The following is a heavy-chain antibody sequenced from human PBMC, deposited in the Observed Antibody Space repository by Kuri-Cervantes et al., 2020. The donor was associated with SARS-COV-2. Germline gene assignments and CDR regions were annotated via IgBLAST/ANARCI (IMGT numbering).Heavy chain of an antibody. D-gene: IGHD3-22*01. Sequence: ASVKVSCKASGYTFTSCGISWVRQAPGQGLEWMGWISAYNGNTNYAQKLQGRVTMTTDTSTSTAYMELRSLRSDDTAVYYCARDISEGYYSSGYYYFDYWGQGTLVTVSS. CDR1: GYTFTSCG. CDR3: ARDISEGYYSSGYYYFDY. CDR2: ISAYNGNT. V-gene: IGHV1-18*04. J-gene: IGHJ4*02.